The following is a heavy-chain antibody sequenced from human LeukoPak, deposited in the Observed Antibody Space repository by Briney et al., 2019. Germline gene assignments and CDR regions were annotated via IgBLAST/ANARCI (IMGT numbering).Heavy chain of an antibody. CDR3: ARDIYGVSGNLHWFDP. V-gene: IGHV1-3*03. D-gene: IGHD3-10*01. Sequence: ASVKVSCKASGYTFTSYAMHWVRQAPGQRLEWMGWINAGNGNTKYSQEFQGRVTITRDTFASTAYMDLSSLRSEDTAVYYCARDIYGVSGNLHWFDPWGQGTLVTVSS. CDR2: INAGNGNT. CDR1: GYTFTSYA. J-gene: IGHJ5*02.